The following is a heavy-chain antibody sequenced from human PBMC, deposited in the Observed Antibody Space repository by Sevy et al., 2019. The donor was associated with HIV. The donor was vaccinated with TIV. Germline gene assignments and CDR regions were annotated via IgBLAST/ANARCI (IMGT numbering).Heavy chain of an antibody. D-gene: IGHD3-22*01. CDR1: GFTFSSYS. Sequence: GGSLRLSCAASGFTFSSYSMNWVRQAPGKGLEWDSYISRSSSTIYYADSVKGRFTISRDNAKNSLYLQMNSLRDEDTAVYYCARERKMYDSSGYYFHFDYWGQGTLVTVSS. CDR3: ARERKMYDSSGYYFHFDY. J-gene: IGHJ4*02. V-gene: IGHV3-48*02. CDR2: ISRSSSTI.